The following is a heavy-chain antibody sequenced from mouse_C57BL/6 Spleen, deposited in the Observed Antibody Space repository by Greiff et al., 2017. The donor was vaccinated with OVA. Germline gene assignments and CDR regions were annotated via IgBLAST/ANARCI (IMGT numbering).Heavy chain of an antibody. J-gene: IGHJ4*01. CDR1: GYTFTDYY. V-gene: IGHV1-26*01. D-gene: IGHD2-4*01. Sequence: VQLQQSGPELVKPGASVKISCKASGYTFTDYYMNWVKQSHGKSLEWIGDINPNNGGTSYNQKFKGKATLTVDKSSSTAYMELRSLTSEDSAVYYCARRGITTRYYAMDYWGQGTSVTVSS. CDR3: ARRGITTRYYAMDY. CDR2: INPNNGGT.